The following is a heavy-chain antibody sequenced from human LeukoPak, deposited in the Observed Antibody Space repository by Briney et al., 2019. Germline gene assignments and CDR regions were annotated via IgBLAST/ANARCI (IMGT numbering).Heavy chain of an antibody. V-gene: IGHV6-1*01. CDR1: GDSVSSNSAA. CDR3: ARDLVLLWFGERYYYYGMDV. D-gene: IGHD3-10*01. CDR2: TYYRSKWYN. J-gene: IGHJ6*02. Sequence: SQTLSLTCAISGDSVSSNSAAWNWIRQSPSRGLEWLGRTYYRSKWYNDYAVSVKSRITINPDTSKNQFSLQLNSVTPEDTAVYYCARDLVLLWFGERYYYYGMDVWGQGTTVTVSS.